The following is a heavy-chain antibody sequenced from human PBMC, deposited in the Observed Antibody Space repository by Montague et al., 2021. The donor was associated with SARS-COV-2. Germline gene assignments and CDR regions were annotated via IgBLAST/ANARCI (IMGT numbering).Heavy chain of an antibody. D-gene: IGHD3-10*01. J-gene: IGHJ6*02. CDR3: ARLRWDITMVRGIYYYYGIDV. CDR2: IYYSGST. CDR1: GGSISSSSYY. V-gene: IGHV4-39*01. Sequence: SETLSLTCSVSGGSISSSSYYWGWIRQPPGKGLEWIGSIYYSGSTYYNPSLKSRVTISVDTSKNQFSLKLSSVTAADTAVYYCARLRWDITMVRGIYYYYGIDVWGQGTTVTVSS.